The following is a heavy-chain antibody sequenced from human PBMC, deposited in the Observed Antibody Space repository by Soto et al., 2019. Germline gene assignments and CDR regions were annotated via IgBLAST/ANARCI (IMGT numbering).Heavy chain of an antibody. V-gene: IGHV3-33*01. D-gene: IGHD5-18*01. CDR1: GFTFSSYG. J-gene: IGHJ4*02. CDR3: AIERGYSYGYVDY. CDR2: IWYDGSNK. Sequence: QVQLVESGGGVVQPGRSLRLSCAASGFTFSSYGMHWVRQAPGKGPEWVAVIWYDGSNKYYADSVKGRFTISRDSSKNTLYLQMNSLRAEDTSMYYCAIERGYSYGYVDYWGQGTLVTVSS.